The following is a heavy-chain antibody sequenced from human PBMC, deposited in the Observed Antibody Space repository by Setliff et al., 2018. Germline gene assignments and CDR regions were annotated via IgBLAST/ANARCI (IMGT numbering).Heavy chain of an antibody. J-gene: IGHJ5*02. V-gene: IGHV1-69*06. Sequence: SVKVSCKASGATFSSYAIRWVRQAPGQGLEWMGRIIPIFGTANYAQKFQGRVTITADKSASTAYMELSSLRSEDTAVYYCARRRGYCSGGSCSDGWVNWFDTWGQGTLVTVSS. CDR3: ARRRGYCSGGSCSDGWVNWFDT. CDR2: IIPIFGTA. CDR1: GATFSSYA. D-gene: IGHD2-15*01.